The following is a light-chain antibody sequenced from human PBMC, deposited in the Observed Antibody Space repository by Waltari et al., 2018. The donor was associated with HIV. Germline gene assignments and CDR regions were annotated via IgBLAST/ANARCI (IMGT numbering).Light chain of an antibody. CDR3: ASYITSATPV. CDR1: DVDDYKY. J-gene: IGLJ2*01. Sequence: QSALTQPASVSGSPGQSITISCDVDDYKYVSWYQHHPGKAPKVIIYDVTNRPSGLSYRVSGSKSGNTATLAISGLQPDDEADYFCASYITSATPVFGGGTKLTVL. V-gene: IGLV2-14*01. CDR2: DVT.